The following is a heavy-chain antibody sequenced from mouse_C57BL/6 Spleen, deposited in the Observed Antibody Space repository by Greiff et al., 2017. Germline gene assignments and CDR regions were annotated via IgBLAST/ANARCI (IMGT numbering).Heavy chain of an antibody. CDR1: GYTFTEYT. CDR2: FYPGSGSI. Sequence: QVQLQQSGAELVKPGASVKLSCKASGYTFTEYTIHWVKQRSGQGLEWIGWFYPGSGSIKYNEKFKDKATLTADKSSSTVYMELSRLTSEDSAVYFCARHEEEYYGSSSYYFDYWGQGTTLTVSS. J-gene: IGHJ2*01. V-gene: IGHV1-62-2*01. D-gene: IGHD1-1*01. CDR3: ARHEEEYYGSSSYYFDY.